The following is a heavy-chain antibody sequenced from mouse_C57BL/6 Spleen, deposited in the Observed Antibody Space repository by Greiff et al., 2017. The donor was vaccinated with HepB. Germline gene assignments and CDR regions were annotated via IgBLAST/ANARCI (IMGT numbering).Heavy chain of an antibody. J-gene: IGHJ1*03. Sequence: EVQLQQSGPGLVKPSQSLSLTCSVTGYSITSGYYWNWIRQFPGNKLEWMGYISYDGSNNYNPSLKNRISITRDTSKNQFFLKLNSVTTEDTATYYCARDNYSPWYFDVWGTGTTVTVSS. CDR3: ARDNYSPWYFDV. CDR1: GYSITSGYY. D-gene: IGHD2-12*01. CDR2: ISYDGSN. V-gene: IGHV3-6*01.